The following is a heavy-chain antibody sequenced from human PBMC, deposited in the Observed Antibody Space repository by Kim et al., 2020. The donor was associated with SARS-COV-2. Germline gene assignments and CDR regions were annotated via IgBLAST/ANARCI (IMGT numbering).Heavy chain of an antibody. J-gene: IGHJ4*02. CDR1: GFTFSSFA. CDR3: AKNIPGAKGAFEN. V-gene: IGHV3-23*01. D-gene: IGHD2-2*01. CDR2: ITAGGANR. Sequence: GGSLRLSCAASGFTFSSFAMTWVRQSPGTGLEWVSTITAGGANRFFADSVKGRFTISRDDSENTLYLQMNSLRADDTALYYCAKNIPGAKGAFENWGQGTMATVSS.